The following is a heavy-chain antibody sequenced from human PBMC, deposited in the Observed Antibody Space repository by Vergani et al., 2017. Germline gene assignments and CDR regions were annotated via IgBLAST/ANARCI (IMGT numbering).Heavy chain of an antibody. D-gene: IGHD3-9*01. Sequence: EVQLVQSGAEVKKPGESLRISCKGSGYSFTSYWISWVRQMPGKGLEWMGRIDPSDSYTNYSPSFQGHVTISADKPISTAYLQWSSLKASDTAMYYCARHPYYYDILTGYQDYWGQGTLVTVSS. J-gene: IGHJ4*02. CDR3: ARHPYYYDILTGYQDY. V-gene: IGHV5-10-1*01. CDR1: GYSFTSYW. CDR2: IDPSDSYT.